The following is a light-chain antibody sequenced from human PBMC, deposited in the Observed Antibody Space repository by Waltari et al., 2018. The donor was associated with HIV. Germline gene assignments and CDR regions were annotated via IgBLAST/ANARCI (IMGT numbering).Light chain of an antibody. CDR1: TTDLVENY. V-gene: IGLV2-14*01. CDR2: EAT. CDR3: GSWSSKGTPWV. J-gene: IGLJ3*02. Sequence: QPALTQPASVSGSPGQSIIISCSRSTTDLVENYFCWYQQHPGKAPKPLIDEATKRPSGISDRFSGSKSDGTASLTISGLRSEDEAQYFCGSWSSKGTPWVFGGGTKVTVL.